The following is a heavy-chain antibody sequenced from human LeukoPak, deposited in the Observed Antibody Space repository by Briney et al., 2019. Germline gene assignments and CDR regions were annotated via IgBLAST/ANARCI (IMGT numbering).Heavy chain of an antibody. J-gene: IGHJ4*02. Sequence: GGSLRLSCAASGFNFSNYGMHWVRQAPGKGLDWVAVIWYDGSDNYYADSVKGRFTISRENSKNTLYLQMNSLRAEDTAAYYCAKDANYYYDGSGYWPHWGQGTLVTVSS. CDR3: AKDANYYYDGSGYWPH. V-gene: IGHV3-33*06. CDR1: GFNFSNYG. CDR2: IWYDGSDN. D-gene: IGHD3-22*01.